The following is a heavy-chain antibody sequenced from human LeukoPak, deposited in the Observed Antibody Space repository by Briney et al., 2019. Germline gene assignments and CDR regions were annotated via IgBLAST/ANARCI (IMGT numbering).Heavy chain of an antibody. Sequence: GASVTVSCKASGGTFINYAISWVRQAPGQGLDWMGRINPIFGTASSAQKFQGRVTITTDESTRTAYMQLSSLRSEDTAVYYCARDGDYWGQGTLVTVSS. J-gene: IGHJ4*02. V-gene: IGHV1-69*05. CDR1: GGTFINYA. CDR3: ARDGDY. CDR2: INPIFGTA.